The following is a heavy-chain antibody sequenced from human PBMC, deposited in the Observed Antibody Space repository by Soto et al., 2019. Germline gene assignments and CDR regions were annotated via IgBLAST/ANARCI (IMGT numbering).Heavy chain of an antibody. J-gene: IGHJ4*02. CDR3: ARDAAVPGESDRFDY. V-gene: IGHV4-4*02. Sequence: PSETLSLTCDVSGDSITTNNWWSWVRQPPGKGLEWIGEVYHTGRTNYNPSLKSRVTMSVDTSKNQFFLELTSVTAADTAIYYCARDAAVPGESDRFDYWGQGTLVTVSS. CDR1: GDSITTNNW. CDR2: VYHTGRT. D-gene: IGHD6-19*01.